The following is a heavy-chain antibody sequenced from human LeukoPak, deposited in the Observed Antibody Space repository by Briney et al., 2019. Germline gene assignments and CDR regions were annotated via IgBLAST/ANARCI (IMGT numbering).Heavy chain of an antibody. V-gene: IGHV1-2*02. J-gene: IGHJ5*02. CDR3: ARDFQKGATTDDWFDL. CDR1: GYTLTDHY. CDR2: INPNSGGT. Sequence: ASVKVSCEASGYTLTDHYMHWVRQAPGQGLEWMGWINPNSGGTKYAQKFQGRVTMTRDTSISTAYMELSRLRSDDTAVYYCARDFQKGATTDDWFDLWGQGTLVTVSS. D-gene: IGHD1-26*01.